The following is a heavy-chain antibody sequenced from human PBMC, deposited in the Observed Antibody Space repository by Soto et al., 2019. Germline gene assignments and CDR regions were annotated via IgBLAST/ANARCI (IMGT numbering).Heavy chain of an antibody. J-gene: IGHJ4*02. CDR1: GFTFSGYW. CDR2: IDSDGSST. D-gene: IGHD6-19*01. Sequence: GGSLRLSCAASGFTFSGYWMYWVRQAPGRGLVWVSRIDSDGSSTTYADSVRGRFTISRDNAKNTLYLQMNSLRAEDTAVYYCERASSDWSHDYWGQGTLVTVSS. V-gene: IGHV3-74*03. CDR3: ERASSDWSHDY.